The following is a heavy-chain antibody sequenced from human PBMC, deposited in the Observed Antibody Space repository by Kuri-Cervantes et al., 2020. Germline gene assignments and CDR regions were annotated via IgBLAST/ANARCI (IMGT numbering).Heavy chain of an antibody. V-gene: IGHV4-59*12. J-gene: IGHJ4*02. D-gene: IGHD3/OR15-3a*01. Sequence: ESLKISCTVSGGSISSYYWSWIRQPPGKGLEWIGYIYYSGSTNYNPSLKSRVTISVDTSKNQFSLKLSSVTAADTAVYYCARDKGDFWTWGQGTLVTVSS. CDR1: GGSISSYY. CDR3: ARDKGDFWT. CDR2: IYYSGST.